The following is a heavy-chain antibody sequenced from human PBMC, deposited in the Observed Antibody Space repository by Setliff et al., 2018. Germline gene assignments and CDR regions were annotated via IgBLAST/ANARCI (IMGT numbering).Heavy chain of an antibody. D-gene: IGHD4-17*01. Sequence: SETLSLTCTVSGGSIDSSFWNWIRQSPEKGLEWIGYKSTGGDTNSNPSLRSRLTMSIDTSRSQFSLNLTSVTAADTAIYFCARLPRTVTHFDYWGQGALVTVSS. CDR2: KSTGGDT. V-gene: IGHV4-59*13. J-gene: IGHJ4*02. CDR1: GGSIDSSF. CDR3: ARLPRTVTHFDY.